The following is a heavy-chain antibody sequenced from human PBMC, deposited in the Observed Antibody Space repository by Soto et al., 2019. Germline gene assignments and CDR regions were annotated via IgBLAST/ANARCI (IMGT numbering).Heavy chain of an antibody. CDR3: AAVPYYDSSGYYYDY. CDR1: GFTFTSSA. CDR2: IVVGSGNT. J-gene: IGHJ4*02. V-gene: IGHV1-58*01. D-gene: IGHD3-22*01. Sequence: GASVKVSCKASGFTFTSSAVQWVRQARGQRLEWIGWIVVGSGNTNYAQKFQERVTITRDMSTSTAYMELSSLRSEDTAVYYCAAVPYYDSSGYYYDYWGQGTLVTVSS.